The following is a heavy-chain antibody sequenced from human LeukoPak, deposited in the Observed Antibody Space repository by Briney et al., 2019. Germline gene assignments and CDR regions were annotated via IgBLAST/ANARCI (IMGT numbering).Heavy chain of an antibody. J-gene: IGHJ4*02. D-gene: IGHD2-15*01. CDR2: ITWNAGST. CDR1: GFTFDDYG. V-gene: IGHV3-20*04. Sequence: GGSLRLSCAASGFTFDDYGMSWVRQAPGKGLEWVSGITWNAGSTGYADSVKGRFTISRDNAKNSLYLQMNSLRTEDTALYYCARGYCSGGSCFYFDYWGPGTLVTVSS. CDR3: ARGYCSGGSCFYFDY.